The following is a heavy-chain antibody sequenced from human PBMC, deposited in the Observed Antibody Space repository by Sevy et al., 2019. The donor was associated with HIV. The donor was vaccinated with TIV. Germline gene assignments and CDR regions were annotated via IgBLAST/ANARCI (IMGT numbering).Heavy chain of an antibody. Sequence: SETLSLTCTVSGGSISSSSYYWGWIRQPPGKGLEWIGSIYYSGSTYYNPPLKSRVTISVDTSKNQFSLKLSSVTAADTAVYYCARHAVDFDAFDIWGQGTMVTVSS. D-gene: IGHD3-9*01. CDR3: ARHAVDFDAFDI. J-gene: IGHJ3*02. CDR2: IYYSGST. V-gene: IGHV4-39*01. CDR1: GGSISSSSYY.